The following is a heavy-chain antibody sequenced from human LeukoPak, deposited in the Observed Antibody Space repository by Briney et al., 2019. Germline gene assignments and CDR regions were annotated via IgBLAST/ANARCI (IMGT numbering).Heavy chain of an antibody. D-gene: IGHD3-3*01. CDR2: IYSGGTT. Sequence: GGSLRLSCAASGFTVSSNYMNWVRQAPGKGLEWVSVIYSGGTTYYADSVKGRFTISRDNSKNTLYLQMNSMRAEDTAVNYCASGSLWSGILEYWGQGTLLIVSS. CDR1: GFTVSSNY. CDR3: ASGSLWSGILEY. J-gene: IGHJ4*02. V-gene: IGHV3-66*01.